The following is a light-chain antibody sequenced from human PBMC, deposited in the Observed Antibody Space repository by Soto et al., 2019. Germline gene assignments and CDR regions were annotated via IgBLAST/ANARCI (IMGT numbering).Light chain of an antibody. CDR2: ATS. V-gene: IGKV3-15*01. CDR3: QQYNNWHQVS. Sequence: RVMTQSPATLSASPGEKIALSCRASQTVSSNLAWYQHKPGRAPRLIIYATSTRANDVSARFSGSGDGTEFTLTISSLQPEDFAFYYCQQYNNWHQVSFGPGTKVDIK. J-gene: IGKJ1*01. CDR1: QTVSSN.